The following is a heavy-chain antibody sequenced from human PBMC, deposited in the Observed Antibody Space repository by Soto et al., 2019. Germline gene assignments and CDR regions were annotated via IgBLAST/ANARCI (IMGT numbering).Heavy chain of an antibody. J-gene: IGHJ6*02. CDR3: AKDRRENDYWNGYYYNYYDMDV. Sequence: QVQLVESGGGVVQPGRPLRLSCAASGFSFSTYGMHWVRQAPGKGLEWVAVLSYDGSDKYYADSVKGRFTISRDNSKSTLYVQMNSLRGEDTAVYYCAKDRRENDYWNGYYYNYYDMDVWGQGTTVTVSS. V-gene: IGHV3-30*18. CDR2: LSYDGSDK. D-gene: IGHD3-3*01. CDR1: GFSFSTYG.